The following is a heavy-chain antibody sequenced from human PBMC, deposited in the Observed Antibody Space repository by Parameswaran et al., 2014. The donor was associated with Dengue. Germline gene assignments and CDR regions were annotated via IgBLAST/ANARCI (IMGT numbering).Heavy chain of an antibody. J-gene: IGHJ4*02. CDR3: ARPGANYYDSTGYWNYFDY. Sequence: PGASVKVSCKASGYSFNTYWIAWVRQKPGKGLEWMGSIFPGDSSNTYSPSFQGQVTISADKSFSAAYLQWSSLKASDTAMYYCARPGANYYDSTGYWNYFDYWGQGSLVTVSS. CDR2: IFPGDSSN. CDR1: GYSFNTYW. V-gene: IGHV5-51*01. D-gene: IGHD3-22*01.